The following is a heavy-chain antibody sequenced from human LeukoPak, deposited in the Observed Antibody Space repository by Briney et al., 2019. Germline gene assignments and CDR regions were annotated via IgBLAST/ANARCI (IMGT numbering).Heavy chain of an antibody. V-gene: IGHV3-7*03. J-gene: IGHJ5*02. CDR2: IKQDGSEK. D-gene: IGHD2-2*01. CDR1: GFIFISYW. Sequence: PGGSLRLSCAASGFIFISYWMSWVRQAPGKGLEWVANIKQDGSEKYYVDSVKGRFTISRDNAKNSPYLQMNSLRAEDTALYYCARHPYCSSTSCYDWFDPWGQGTLVTVSS. CDR3: ARHPYCSSTSCYDWFDP.